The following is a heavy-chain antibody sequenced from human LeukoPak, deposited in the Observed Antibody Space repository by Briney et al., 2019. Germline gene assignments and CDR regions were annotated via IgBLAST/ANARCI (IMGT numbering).Heavy chain of an antibody. J-gene: IGHJ3*02. CDR1: GGSISSYY. CDR3: ARSYDIDAFDI. CDR2: IYYSGST. V-gene: IGHV4-59*08. D-gene: IGHD3-22*01. Sequence: SSETLSLTCTVSGGSISSYYWSWIRQPPGKGLEWIGYIYYSGSTNYNPSLKSRVTISVDTSKNQFSLKLSSVTAADTAVYYCARSYDIDAFDIWGQGTMVTVSS.